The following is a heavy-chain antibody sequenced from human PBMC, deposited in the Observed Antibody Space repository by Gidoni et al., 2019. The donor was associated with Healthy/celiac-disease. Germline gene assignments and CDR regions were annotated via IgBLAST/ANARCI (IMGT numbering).Heavy chain of an antibody. J-gene: IGHJ4*02. CDR1: GFTVSSNY. CDR3: ARGGSYYFDY. D-gene: IGHD1-26*01. V-gene: IGHV3-53*04. CDR2: IYSGGST. Sequence: EVQLVESGGGLVQHGGSLRLSYAASGFTVSSNYMSWVRQASGKGLEWVSVIYSGGSTYYADSVKGRFTISRHNSKNTLYLQMNSLRAEDTAVYYCARGGSYYFDYWGQGTLVTVSS.